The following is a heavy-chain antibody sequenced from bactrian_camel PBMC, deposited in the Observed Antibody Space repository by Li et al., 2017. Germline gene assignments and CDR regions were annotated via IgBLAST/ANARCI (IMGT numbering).Heavy chain of an antibody. CDR2: INSGGSIT. J-gene: IGHJ6*01. V-gene: IGHV3S40*01. D-gene: IGHD4*01. CDR3: ATGQERGDYEPAPFFGY. CDR1: GFTFSNYA. Sequence: QLVESGGGLVQPGGSLRLSCAASGFTFSNYAMNWVRQAPGKGLEWQSAINSGGSITYYADSVKGQFTISRDNAKNSVYLQMNSLKPEDTAVYYCATGQERGDYEPAPFFGYWGQGTQVTVS.